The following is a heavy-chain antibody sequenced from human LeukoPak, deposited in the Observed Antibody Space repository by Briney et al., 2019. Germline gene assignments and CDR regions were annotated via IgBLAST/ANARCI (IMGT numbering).Heavy chain of an antibody. V-gene: IGHV3-23*01. CDR3: AKDGGIAARPYYFDY. J-gene: IGHJ4*02. CDR2: ISGSGGST. Sequence: GGSLRLSCAASGFTFSSYAMSWVRLAPGKGLEWVSAISGSGGSTYYADSVKGRFTISRDNSKNTLYLQMNSLRAEDTAVYYCAKDGGIAARPYYFDYWGQGTLVTVSS. D-gene: IGHD6-6*01. CDR1: GFTFSSYA.